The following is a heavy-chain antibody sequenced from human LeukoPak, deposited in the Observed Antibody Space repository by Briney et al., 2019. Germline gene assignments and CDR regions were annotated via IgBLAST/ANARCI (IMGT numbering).Heavy chain of an antibody. D-gene: IGHD3-10*01. V-gene: IGHV3-21*01. CDR3: ARDGITMRILEY. CDR2: ITSSSIYK. J-gene: IGHJ4*02. Sequence: GSLRLSCATSGFTFSRYNMNWVRQAPGKGLEWVSSITSSSIYKYYADSMKGRFTISRDNAKNSLYLQMDSLRAEDTAVYYCARDGITMRILEYWGQGTLVTVSS. CDR1: GFTFSRYN.